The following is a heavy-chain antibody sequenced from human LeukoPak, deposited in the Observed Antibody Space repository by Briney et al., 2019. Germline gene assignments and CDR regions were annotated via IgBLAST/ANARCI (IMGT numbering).Heavy chain of an antibody. V-gene: IGHV4-61*01. Sequence: PSETLSPTCTVSGGSITSSSYYWSWIRQPPGKGLEWIGYIYYSGSTNYNPSLKSRVTISVDTSKNQFSLKLSSVTAADTAVYYCARDSKDRTYGDYYFSYWGQGTLVTVSS. CDR1: GGSITSSSYY. CDR2: IYYSGST. J-gene: IGHJ4*02. D-gene: IGHD4-17*01. CDR3: ARDSKDRTYGDYYFSY.